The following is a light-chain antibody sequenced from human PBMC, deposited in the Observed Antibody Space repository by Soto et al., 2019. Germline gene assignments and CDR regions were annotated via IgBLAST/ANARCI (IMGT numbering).Light chain of an antibody. CDR3: QVFDGNSDLVI. V-gene: IGLV3-21*02. Sequence: SSVLTQPPSVSVAPGQTARITCGGTNIESKGVHWYQQKPGQAPVLVVYDNSDRPSGIPERFSGSNSGNTATLTISTVEAGDEADYSCQVFDGNSDLVIFGGGTKLTVL. CDR1: NIESKG. J-gene: IGLJ2*01. CDR2: DNS.